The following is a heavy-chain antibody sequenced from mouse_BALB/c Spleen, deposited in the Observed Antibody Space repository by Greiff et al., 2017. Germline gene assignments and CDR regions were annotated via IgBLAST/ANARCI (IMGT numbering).Heavy chain of an antibody. CDR3: ASISTMITRFAY. V-gene: IGHV5-12-1*01. CDR2: ISSGGGST. J-gene: IGHJ3*01. Sequence: EVHLVESGGGLVKPGGSLKLSCAASGFAFSSYDMSWVRQTPEKRLEWVAYISSGGGSTYYPDTVKGRFTISRDNAKNTLYLQMSSLKSEDTAMYYCASISTMITRFAYWGQGTLVTVSA. CDR1: GFAFSSYD. D-gene: IGHD2-4*01.